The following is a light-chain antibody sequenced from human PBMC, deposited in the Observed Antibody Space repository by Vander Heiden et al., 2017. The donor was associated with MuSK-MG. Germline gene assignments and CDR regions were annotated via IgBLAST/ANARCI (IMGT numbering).Light chain of an antibody. CDR1: SSNIGAGYD. CDR2: GNS. V-gene: IGLV1-40*01. J-gene: IGLJ1*01. CDR3: QSYDSSLSVLYV. Sequence: QSVLTPPPSVSGAPGQRVTISSTGSSSNIGAGYDVHWYQQLPGTAPKLLIYGNSNRPSGVPDRFSGSKSGTSASLAITGLQAEDEADYYCQSYDSSLSVLYVFGTGTKVTVL.